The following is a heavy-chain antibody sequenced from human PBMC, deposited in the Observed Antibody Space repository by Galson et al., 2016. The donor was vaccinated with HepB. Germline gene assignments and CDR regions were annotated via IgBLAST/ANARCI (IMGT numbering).Heavy chain of an antibody. Sequence: SLRLSCAASEFTFSTYGMHWVRQAPGKGLEWVALIWHDGSNKYYADSVKGRFTISRDNPKNTLYLQMSSLRAEDTAVYYCAKDAVAYCGRGCYFDYWGQGTLVTVSS. J-gene: IGHJ4*02. CDR2: IWHDGSNK. CDR1: EFTFSTYG. V-gene: IGHV3-33*06. D-gene: IGHD2-21*02. CDR3: AKDAVAYCGRGCYFDY.